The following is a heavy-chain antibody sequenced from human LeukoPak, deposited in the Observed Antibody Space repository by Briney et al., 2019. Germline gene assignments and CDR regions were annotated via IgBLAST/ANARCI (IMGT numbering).Heavy chain of an antibody. Sequence: PGGSLRLSCAASGFTFSSYGMHWVRQAPGKGLEWVADIWYDGSNKYYADSVKGRFTISRDNSKNTLYLQMNSLRAEDTAVYYCARDSHSGSPDYWGQGTLVTVSA. V-gene: IGHV3-33*01. CDR3: ARDSHSGSPDY. CDR1: GFTFSSYG. J-gene: IGHJ4*02. CDR2: IWYDGSNK. D-gene: IGHD1-26*01.